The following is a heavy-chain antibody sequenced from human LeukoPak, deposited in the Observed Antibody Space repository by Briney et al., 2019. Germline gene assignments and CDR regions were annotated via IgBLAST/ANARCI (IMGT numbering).Heavy chain of an antibody. CDR3: AKDRTRIQLWLFDY. CDR1: GFNFGNYG. Sequence: GGSLRLSCAASGFNFGNYGMNWVRQAPGKGLEWVSGIRASGRTTDYADSVKGRFTISRDNSKNTLYLQMNSLRAEDTAVYYCAKDRTRIQLWLFDYWGQGTLVTVSS. V-gene: IGHV3-23*01. J-gene: IGHJ4*02. CDR2: IRASGRTT. D-gene: IGHD5-18*01.